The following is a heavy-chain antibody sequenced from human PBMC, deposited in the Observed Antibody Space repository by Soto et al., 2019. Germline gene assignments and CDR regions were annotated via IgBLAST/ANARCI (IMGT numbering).Heavy chain of an antibody. J-gene: IGHJ6*03. Sequence: ASVKVSCKASGYTFTSYGISWVRQAPGQGLEWMGWISAYNGNTNYAQKLQGRVTMTTDTSTSTAYMELRSLRSDDTAVYYCARDHGILNYYYMDVWGKGTTVTVSS. D-gene: IGHD3-9*01. CDR1: GYTFTSYG. CDR3: ARDHGILNYYYMDV. CDR2: ISAYNGNT. V-gene: IGHV1-18*01.